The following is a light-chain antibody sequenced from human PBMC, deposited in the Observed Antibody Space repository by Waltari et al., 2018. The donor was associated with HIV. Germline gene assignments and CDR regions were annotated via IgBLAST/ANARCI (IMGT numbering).Light chain of an antibody. J-gene: IGKJ2*01. V-gene: IGKV1-39*01. CDR3: QQTYTTPAA. CDR2: VAT. CDR1: HNIAKN. Sequence: DVQMTESPSSLSASVGDRVPIIRRTSHNIAKNLHGYRQKTGKAPEFLIYVATSLQSGVSSRCSGSGSGTEFTLTINSLQSVDLATFYCQQTYTTPAAFGQGTTLESK.